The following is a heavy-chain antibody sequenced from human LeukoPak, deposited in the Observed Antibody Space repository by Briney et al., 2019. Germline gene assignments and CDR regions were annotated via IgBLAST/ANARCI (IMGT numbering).Heavy chain of an antibody. J-gene: IGHJ4*02. V-gene: IGHV3-33*01. CDR2: IWDDGNNK. D-gene: IGHD3-16*01. CDR1: GFTFSSYG. CDR3: ARAGRLGLRLGELYPAGY. Sequence: GRSLRLSCAASGFTFSSYGMHWVRQAPGKGLEWVAVIWDDGNNKYYADSAKGRFIISRDNSKNTLYLQMNSLRAEDTDVYYCARAGRLGLRLGELYPAGYWGQGTLVTVSS.